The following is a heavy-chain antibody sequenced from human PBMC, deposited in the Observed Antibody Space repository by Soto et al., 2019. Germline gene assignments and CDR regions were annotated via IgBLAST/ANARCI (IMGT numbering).Heavy chain of an antibody. CDR1: GFTFSSYG. J-gene: IGHJ4*02. D-gene: IGHD4-17*01. CDR3: ARDSVAIWPTTVVTPAGLFDY. Sequence: QPGGSLRLSCAASGFTFSSYGMHWVRQAPGKGLEWVAVIWYDGSNKYYADSVKGRFTISRDNSKNTLYLQMNSLRAEDTAVYYCARDSVAIWPTTVVTPAGLFDYWGQGTLVTVSS. V-gene: IGHV3-33*01. CDR2: IWYDGSNK.